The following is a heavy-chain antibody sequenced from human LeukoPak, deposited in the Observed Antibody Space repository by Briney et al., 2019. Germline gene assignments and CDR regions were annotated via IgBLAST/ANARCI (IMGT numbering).Heavy chain of an antibody. CDR2: IYYSGST. Sequence: TFSSYWMSWVRQPPGKGLEWIGSIYYSGSTYYNPSLKSRVTISVDTSKNQFSLKLSSVTAADTAVYYCARHFGRYSSGNDAFDIWGQGTMVTVSS. CDR1: TFSSYW. CDR3: ARHFGRYSSGNDAFDI. J-gene: IGHJ3*02. V-gene: IGHV4-39*01. D-gene: IGHD6-19*01.